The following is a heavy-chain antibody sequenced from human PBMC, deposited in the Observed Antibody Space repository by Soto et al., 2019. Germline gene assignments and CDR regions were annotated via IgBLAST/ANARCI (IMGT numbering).Heavy chain of an antibody. CDR2: TNVGNDNT. J-gene: IGHJ5*02. D-gene: IGHD1-1*01. Sequence: ASVKVPCKASGYTLTSHTIHWVRQAPGQRLEWMGWTNVGNDNTIYSQKFQGRVTITGDTSASTAYMELRRLTSEDTAVYFCARGGGTWFDPWGQGTLVTVSS. CDR3: ARGGGTWFDP. V-gene: IGHV1-3*01. CDR1: GYTLTSHT.